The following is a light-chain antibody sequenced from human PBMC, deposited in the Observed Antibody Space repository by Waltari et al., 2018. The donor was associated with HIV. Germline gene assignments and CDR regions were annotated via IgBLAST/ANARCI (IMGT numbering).Light chain of an antibody. Sequence: QSVLTQPPSLSGAPGLSVTISCTGNFSNVGACYDVHWYQLLPGTAPRLLIYANVNRPSGVPDRFFGSKSGSSASLGISRLQAEDEADYYCQSYDSSLSGVVFGGGTRLTVL. CDR1: FSNVGACYD. J-gene: IGLJ2*01. CDR3: QSYDSSLSGVV. CDR2: ANV. V-gene: IGLV1-40*01.